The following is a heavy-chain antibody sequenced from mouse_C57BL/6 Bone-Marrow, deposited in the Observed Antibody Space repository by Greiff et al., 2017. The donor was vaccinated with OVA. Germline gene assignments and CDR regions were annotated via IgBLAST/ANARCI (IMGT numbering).Heavy chain of an antibody. V-gene: IGHV1-81*01. J-gene: IGHJ3*01. Sequence: QVQLQQSGAELARPGASVKLSCKASGYTFTSYGISWVKQRTGQGLEWIGEIYPRSGNTYYNEKFKGKATLTADKSSSIAYMELRSLTSEDSAVYFCARRGYYGKFAYWGQGTLVTVSA. D-gene: IGHD2-1*01. CDR1: GYTFTSYG. CDR3: ARRGYYGKFAY. CDR2: IYPRSGNT.